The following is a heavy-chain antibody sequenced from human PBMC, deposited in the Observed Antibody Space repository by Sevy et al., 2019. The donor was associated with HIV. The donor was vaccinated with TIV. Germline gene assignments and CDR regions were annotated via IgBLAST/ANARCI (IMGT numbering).Heavy chain of an antibody. CDR3: AKGSKATDSAFDV. Sequence: GGSLRLSCSASGFIFSNYGMHWVRQAPGKGLEWVAVISYDGSHKYYSDSVRGRFTIYIDNSKNTVSLQMNSLRDEDKAIYYCAKGSKATDSAFDVWGQGTMVTVSS. CDR1: GFIFSNYG. J-gene: IGHJ3*01. D-gene: IGHD3-22*01. CDR2: ISYDGSHK. V-gene: IGHV3-30*18.